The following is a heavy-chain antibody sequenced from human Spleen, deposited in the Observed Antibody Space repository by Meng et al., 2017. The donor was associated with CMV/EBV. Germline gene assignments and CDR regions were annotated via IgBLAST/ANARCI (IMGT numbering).Heavy chain of an antibody. V-gene: IGHV3-21*01. J-gene: IGHJ6*02. CDR2: ISSSSSYI. Sequence: GESLKISCAASGFTFSSYSMNWVRQAPGKGLEWVSSISSSSSYIYYADSVKGRFTISRDNAKNSLYLQMNSLRTEDTAVYYCATHYDFWSAYHYGMAVWGQGTTVTVSS. D-gene: IGHD3-3*01. CDR1: GFTFSSYS. CDR3: ATHYDFWSAYHYGMAV.